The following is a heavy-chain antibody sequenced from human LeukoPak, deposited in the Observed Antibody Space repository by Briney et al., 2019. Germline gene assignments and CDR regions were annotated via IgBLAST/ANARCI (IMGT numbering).Heavy chain of an antibody. J-gene: IGHJ3*02. CDR3: AKDYHYYDSSGYYSDDAFDI. Sequence: GGSLRLSCAASGFTFSSYSMNWVRQAPGKGLEWVSAISGSGGSTYYADSVKGRFTISRDNSKNTLYLQMNSLRAEDTAVYYCAKDYHYYDSSGYYSDDAFDIWGQGTMVTVSS. CDR1: GFTFSSYS. D-gene: IGHD3-22*01. V-gene: IGHV3-23*01. CDR2: ISGSGGST.